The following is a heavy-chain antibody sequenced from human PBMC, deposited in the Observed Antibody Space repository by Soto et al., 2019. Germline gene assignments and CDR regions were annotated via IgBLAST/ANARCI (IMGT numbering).Heavy chain of an antibody. Sequence: GGSLRLSCAASGFTFGYYTMTWVRQAPGKGLEWVSTISGPSSSTYYADSVKGRFTVSRDNSNNTLYLHMNSLRAEDTALYYCARADVAPMVHSTALDFWGQGTLVTVSS. J-gene: IGHJ4*02. D-gene: IGHD3-10*01. CDR1: GFTFGYYT. CDR3: ARADVAPMVHSTALDF. V-gene: IGHV3-23*01. CDR2: ISGPSSST.